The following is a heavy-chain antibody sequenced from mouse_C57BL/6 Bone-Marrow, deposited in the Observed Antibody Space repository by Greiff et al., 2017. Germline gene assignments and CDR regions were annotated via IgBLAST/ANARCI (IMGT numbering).Heavy chain of an antibody. CDR1: GYSFTSYY. J-gene: IGHJ2*01. CDR2: IYPGSGNT. CDR3: ARERDGYYVDY. D-gene: IGHD2-3*01. V-gene: IGHV1-66*01. Sequence: QVQLQQSGPELVKPGASVKISCKASGYSFTSYYIHWVKQRPGQGLEWIGWIYPGSGNTKYNEKFKGKATLTADTSSSTAYMQLSSLTSEDSAFYYCARERDGYYVDYWGQGTTLTVSS.